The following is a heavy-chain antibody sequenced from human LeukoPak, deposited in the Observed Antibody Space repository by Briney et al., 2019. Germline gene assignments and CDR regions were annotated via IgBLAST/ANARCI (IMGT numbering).Heavy chain of an antibody. V-gene: IGHV3-30*18. Sequence: PGGSLRLSCAASGFTFSSYGMHWVRQAPGKGLEWVAVISYDGSNKYYADSVKGRFTISRDNSKNTLYLQMNSLRAEDTAVYYCAKSEGVSRGYFDYWGQGTLVTVSS. CDR2: ISYDGSNK. CDR3: AKSEGVSRGYFDY. D-gene: IGHD6-13*01. J-gene: IGHJ4*02. CDR1: GFTFSSYG.